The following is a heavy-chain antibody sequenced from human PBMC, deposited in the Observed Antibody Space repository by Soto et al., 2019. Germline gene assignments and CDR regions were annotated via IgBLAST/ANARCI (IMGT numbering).Heavy chain of an antibody. Sequence: GASVKVSCKASGYTFTSYYMHWVRQAPGQGLEWMGIINPSGGSTSYAQKFQGRVTMTRDTSTSTVYMELSSLRSEDTAVYYCARDGGYSSGWYSRSHIYYYYGMDVWGQGTTVTVSS. CDR3: ARDGGYSSGWYSRSHIYYYYGMDV. CDR2: INPSGGST. V-gene: IGHV1-46*01. CDR1: GYTFTSYY. J-gene: IGHJ6*02. D-gene: IGHD6-19*01.